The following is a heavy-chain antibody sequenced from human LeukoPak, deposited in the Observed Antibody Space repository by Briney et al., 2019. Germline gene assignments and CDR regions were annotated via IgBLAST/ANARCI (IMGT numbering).Heavy chain of an antibody. V-gene: IGHV4-59*01. CDR3: ARDSGGSSGWYSYYYYMDV. CDR1: GGSISSYY. D-gene: IGHD6-19*01. Sequence: SETLSLTCTVSGGSISSYYWSWIRQPPGKGLEWIGYIYYSGSTNYNPSLKSRVTISVDTSKNQFSLKLSSVTAADTAVYYCARDSGGSSGWYSYYYYMDVWGKGTTVTISS. J-gene: IGHJ6*03. CDR2: IYYSGST.